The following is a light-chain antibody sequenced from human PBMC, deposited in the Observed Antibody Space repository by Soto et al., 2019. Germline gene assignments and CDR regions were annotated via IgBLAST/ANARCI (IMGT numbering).Light chain of an antibody. Sequence: ENVLTQSPGTLFLSPGEGATFSCRASQVTGRCLSWYRQGPGQAPSLLIYGASGRATGIPDRFSGSGSGTDFTLTISRLEPEDVAVYYCQQHSTSPISFGQGTRLEIK. CDR1: QVTGRC. J-gene: IGKJ5*01. CDR3: QQHSTSPIS. CDR2: GAS. V-gene: IGKV3-20*01.